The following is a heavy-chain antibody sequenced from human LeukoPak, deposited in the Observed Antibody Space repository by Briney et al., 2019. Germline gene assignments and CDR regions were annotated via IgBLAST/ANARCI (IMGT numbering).Heavy chain of an antibody. V-gene: IGHV3-30-3*01. CDR3: ARGSGVGVVAATPPLY. CDR1: GFTFSSYA. J-gene: IGHJ4*02. CDR2: ISYDGSNK. D-gene: IGHD2-21*02. Sequence: GGSLRLSCAASGFTFSSYAMHWVRQAPGKGLEWVAVISYDGSNKYYADSVKGRFTISRDNSKNTLYLQMNSLRAEDTAVYYCARGSGVGVVAATPPLYWGQGTLVTVSS.